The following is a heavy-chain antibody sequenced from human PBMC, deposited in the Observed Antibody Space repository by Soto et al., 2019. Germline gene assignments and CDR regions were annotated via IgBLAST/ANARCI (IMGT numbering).Heavy chain of an antibody. J-gene: IGHJ4*02. V-gene: IGHV3-53*04. Sequence: EVQLVESGGGLIQTGGSLRLSCAASGFTVSSNYMSWVRQAPGKGLEWVSVIYSGGSTYYADSVKGRFTISRHNSKNTLYLQMNSLRAEDTAVYYCARGSEQLDLDYWGQGTLVTVSS. CDR1: GFTVSSNY. CDR3: ARGSEQLDLDY. CDR2: IYSGGST. D-gene: IGHD6-6*01.